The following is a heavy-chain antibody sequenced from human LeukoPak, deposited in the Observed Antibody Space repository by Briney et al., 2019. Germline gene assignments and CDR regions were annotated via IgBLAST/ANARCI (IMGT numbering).Heavy chain of an antibody. CDR1: GFTFSDFY. V-gene: IGHV3-11*04. CDR2: ISSSSSTI. J-gene: IGHJ4*02. CDR3: ARDLDEDTAMVTSFLLNY. Sequence: PGGSLRLSCAASGFTFSDFYMTWIRQAPGKGLEWVSYISSSSSTIYYADSVKGRFTISRDNAKNSLYLQMNSLRAEDTAVYYCARDLDEDTAMVTSFLLNYWGQGTLVTVSS. D-gene: IGHD5-18*01.